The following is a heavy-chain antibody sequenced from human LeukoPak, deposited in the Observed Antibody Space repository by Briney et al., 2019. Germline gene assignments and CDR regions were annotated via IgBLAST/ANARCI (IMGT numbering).Heavy chain of an antibody. CDR2: IYYSGST. CDR3: ARERGFGLHDRRNYYMDV. Sequence: NSSETLSLTCTVSGGSISSSSYYWGWIRQPPGKGLEWIGSIYYSGSTYHNPSLKSRVTISVDTSKNQFSLKLSSVTAADTAVYYCARERGFGLHDRRNYYMDVWGKGTTVTVSS. J-gene: IGHJ6*03. D-gene: IGHD3-16*01. CDR1: GGSISSSSYY. V-gene: IGHV4-39*07.